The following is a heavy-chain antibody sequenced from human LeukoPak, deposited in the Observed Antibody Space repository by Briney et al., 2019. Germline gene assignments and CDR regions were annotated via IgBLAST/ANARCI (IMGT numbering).Heavy chain of an antibody. CDR1: GFTLSSYA. V-gene: IGHV3-13*01. CDR3: ARQNTPHGNFDY. Sequence: GGSLRLSCAASGFTLSSYAMHWVRQPAGKGLEWVSAIGTAGDTFYPGSVKGRFTISRENAKKSLSLQMNSLRAEDTAVYYCARQNTPHGNFDYWGQGTLVTVSS. D-gene: IGHD1-26*01. CDR2: IGTAGDT. J-gene: IGHJ4*02.